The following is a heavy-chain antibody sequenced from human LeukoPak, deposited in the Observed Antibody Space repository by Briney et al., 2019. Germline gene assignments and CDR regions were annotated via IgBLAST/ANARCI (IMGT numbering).Heavy chain of an antibody. D-gene: IGHD2-2*03. CDR2: ISSSGSTI. V-gene: IGHV3-11*01. Sequence: GGSLRLSCAASGFTFSDYYMSWIRQAPGKGLEWVSYISSSGSTIYYADSVKGRFTISRDNAKNSLYLQMNSLRAEDTAVYYCARGGYCSSTSCYERETIDYWGQGTLVTVSS. J-gene: IGHJ4*02. CDR3: ARGGYCSSTSCYERETIDY. CDR1: GFTFSDYY.